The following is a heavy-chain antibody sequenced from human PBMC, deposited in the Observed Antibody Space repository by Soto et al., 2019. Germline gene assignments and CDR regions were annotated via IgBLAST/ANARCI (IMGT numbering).Heavy chain of an antibody. J-gene: IGHJ6*02. V-gene: IGHV3-30*18. CDR1: GFTLGSYG. D-gene: IGHD3-22*01. CDR3: AKAIENYSTGYYKPFYYFGVDV. CDR2: KSYDGSKK. Sequence: QVHLVESGGGVVQPGRTLRLSCAASGFTLGSYGMHWVRQAPGKGLEWVAGKSYDGSKKYYGESVKGRFTISSDNSKNTLYLQMNSLRVEDTAVYYCAKAIENYSTGYYKPFYYFGVDVWGQGTTVTVSS.